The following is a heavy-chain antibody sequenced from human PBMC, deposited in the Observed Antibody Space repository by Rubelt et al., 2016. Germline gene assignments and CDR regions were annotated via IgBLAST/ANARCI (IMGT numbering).Heavy chain of an antibody. CDR1: GFTFSSYG. Sequence: GGSLRLSCGASGFTFSSYGMSWVRQAPGKGLEWVSGISGSAGNAYYADSVKGRFTISRDNAKNSLYLQMNSLRAEDTAVYYCASLVVPAAMVGMDVWGQGTTVTVS. J-gene: IGHJ6*02. V-gene: IGHV3-23*01. CDR2: ISGSAGNA. D-gene: IGHD2-2*01. CDR3: ASLVVPAAMVGMDV.